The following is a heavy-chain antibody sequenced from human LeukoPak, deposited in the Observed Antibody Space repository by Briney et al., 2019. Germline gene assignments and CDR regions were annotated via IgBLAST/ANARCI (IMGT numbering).Heavy chain of an antibody. Sequence: GGSLRLSCAASGFTFDDYAMHRVRQAPGKGLEWVSGISWNSGSIGYTDSVKGRFTISRDNAKNSLYLQMNSLRAEDTALYYCAKDMGGPMGTPAPDYWGQGTLVTVSS. CDR2: ISWNSGSI. CDR3: AKDMGGPMGTPAPDY. CDR1: GFTFDDYA. D-gene: IGHD3-16*01. J-gene: IGHJ4*02. V-gene: IGHV3-9*01.